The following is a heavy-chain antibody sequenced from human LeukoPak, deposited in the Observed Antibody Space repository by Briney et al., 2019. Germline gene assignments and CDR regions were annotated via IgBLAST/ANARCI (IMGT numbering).Heavy chain of an antibody. Sequence: GGSLRLSCAASGFTFSSYAMSWVRQAPGEGLEWVSTVSGSNGNTHYADSVKGRFTISRDNSKNTLYLQLNSLRAEDTAVYYCVRESPVAAVGRSWFDPWGQGSQVTLSS. V-gene: IGHV3-23*01. D-gene: IGHD6-13*01. CDR1: GFTFSSYA. CDR2: VSGSNGNT. CDR3: VRESPVAAVGRSWFDP. J-gene: IGHJ5*02.